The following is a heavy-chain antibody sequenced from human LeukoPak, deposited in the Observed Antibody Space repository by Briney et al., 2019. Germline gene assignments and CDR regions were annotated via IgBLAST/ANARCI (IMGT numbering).Heavy chain of an antibody. J-gene: IGHJ4*02. Sequence: PSETLSLTCTVSGGSISGYYWSWIRQHPGKGLEWIGYIYYSGSTYYNPSLKSRVTISVDTSKNRFSLKLSSVTAADTAVYYCARADSGYVNFDYWGQGTLVTVSS. D-gene: IGHD5-12*01. CDR3: ARADSGYVNFDY. V-gene: IGHV4-31*03. CDR2: IYYSGST. CDR1: GGSISGYY.